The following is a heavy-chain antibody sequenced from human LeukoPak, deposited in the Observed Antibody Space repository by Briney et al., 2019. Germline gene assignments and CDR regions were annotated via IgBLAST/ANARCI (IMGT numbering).Heavy chain of an antibody. CDR1: GGTFSSYT. CDR2: IIPILGIA. D-gene: IGHD2-15*01. V-gene: IGHV1-69*02. CDR3: ARNAPGYCSGGSCHSGYYLDY. Sequence: VASVKVSCKASGGTFSSYTISWVRQAPGQGLEWMGRIIPILGIANYAQKFQGRVTITADKSTSTAYMELSSLRSEDTAVYYCARNAPGYCSGGSCHSGYYLDYWGQGTLVTVSS. J-gene: IGHJ4*02.